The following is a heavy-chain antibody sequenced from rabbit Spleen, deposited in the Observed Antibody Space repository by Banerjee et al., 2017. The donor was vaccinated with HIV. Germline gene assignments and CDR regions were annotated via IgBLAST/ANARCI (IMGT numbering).Heavy chain of an antibody. CDR2: IYNGDAST. Sequence: QSLEESGGDLVKPGASLTLTCTASGFSFSSNAMCWVRQAPGKGPEWIACIYNGDASTYYASWAKGRFTISKTSSTTVTLQMTSLTAADTATYFCARGNPYGYTNYGYFFTLWGPGTLVTVS. J-gene: IGHJ4*01. CDR1: GFSFSSNA. CDR3: ARGNPYGYTNYGYFFTL. V-gene: IGHV1S40*01. D-gene: IGHD6-1*01.